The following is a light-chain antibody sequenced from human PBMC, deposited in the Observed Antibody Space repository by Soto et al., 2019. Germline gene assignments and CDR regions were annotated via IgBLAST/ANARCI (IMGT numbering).Light chain of an antibody. Sequence: DIQMTQSPSTLSASVGDRIIITCRASQSINNWLAWYQQKPGEAPKLLIYDGSTLARGVPSRFSGSGSETEFTLTISRLQPDDFATVYCQQYRTYSRTFGQVTKVEV. V-gene: IGKV1-5*03. CDR2: DGS. CDR1: QSINNW. J-gene: IGKJ1*01. CDR3: QQYRTYSRT.